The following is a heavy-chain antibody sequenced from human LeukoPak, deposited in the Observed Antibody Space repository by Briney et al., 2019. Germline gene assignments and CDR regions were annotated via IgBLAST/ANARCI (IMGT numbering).Heavy chain of an antibody. Sequence: SETLSLTCTVSGGSICSGDYYWSWIRQPPGKGLEWIGYIYYSGSTYYNPSLKSRVTISVDTSKNQFSLKLSSVTAADTAVYYCARDAVGYYGSGIVDYWGQGTLVTVSS. V-gene: IGHV4-30-4*01. CDR3: ARDAVGYYGSGIVDY. CDR2: IYYSGST. D-gene: IGHD3-10*01. CDR1: GGSICSGDYY. J-gene: IGHJ4*02.